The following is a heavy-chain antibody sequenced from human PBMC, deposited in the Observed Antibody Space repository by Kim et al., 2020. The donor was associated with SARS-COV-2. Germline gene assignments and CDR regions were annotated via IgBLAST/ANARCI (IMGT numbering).Heavy chain of an antibody. J-gene: IGHJ6*02. CDR3: AKVFDYDSSGYYGLWGGFYYYYGMDV. V-gene: IGHV3-23*01. D-gene: IGHD3-22*01. CDR1: GFTFSSYA. CDR2: ISGSGGST. Sequence: GGSLRLSCAASGFTFSSYAMSWVRQAPGKGLEWVSAISGSGGSTYYADSVKGRFTISRDNSKNTLYLQMNSLRAEDTAVYYCAKVFDYDSSGYYGLWGGFYYYYGMDVWGQGTTVTVSS.